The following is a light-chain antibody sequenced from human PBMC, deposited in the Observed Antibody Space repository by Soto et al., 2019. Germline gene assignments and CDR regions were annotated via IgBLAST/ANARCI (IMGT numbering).Light chain of an antibody. Sequence: IQMTQFPSSLSASVGDRVTITCRASQCITNDLGWYQQKSGRAPKLLIFGASTLPSGVPSRFSGSGSGTEFTLTISSLQPEDFATYYCLHDYNYPHTFGRGTKVDI. V-gene: IGKV1-6*01. CDR3: LHDYNYPHT. CDR1: QCITND. CDR2: GAS. J-gene: IGKJ2*01.